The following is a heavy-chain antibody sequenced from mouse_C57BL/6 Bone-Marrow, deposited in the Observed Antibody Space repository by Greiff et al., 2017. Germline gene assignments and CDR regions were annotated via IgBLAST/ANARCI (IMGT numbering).Heavy chain of an antibody. D-gene: IGHD3-3*01. CDR1: GYTFTSYW. J-gene: IGHJ2*01. Sequence: QVQLQQPGAELVMPGASVKLSCKASGYTFTSYWMHRVKQRPGQGLEWIGEIDPSDSYTNYNQKFKGKSTLTVDKSSSTAYMQLSSLTSEDSAVYYCARRGPYFDYWGQGTTLTVSS. CDR3: ARRGPYFDY. V-gene: IGHV1-69*01. CDR2: IDPSDSYT.